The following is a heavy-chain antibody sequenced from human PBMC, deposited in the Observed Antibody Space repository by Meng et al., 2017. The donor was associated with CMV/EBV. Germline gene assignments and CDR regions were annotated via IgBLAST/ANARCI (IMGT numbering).Heavy chain of an antibody. CDR1: GGTFSSYA. J-gene: IGHJ6*02. CDR2: IIPIFGTA. V-gene: IGHV1-69*05. CDR3: AASNPTYYYYGMDV. Sequence: SVKVSCKASGGTFSSYAISRVRQAPGHGLEWMGGIIPIFGTANYAQKFQGRVTITTDESTSTAYMELSSLRSEDTAVYYCAASNPTYYYYGMDVWGQGTTVTVSS.